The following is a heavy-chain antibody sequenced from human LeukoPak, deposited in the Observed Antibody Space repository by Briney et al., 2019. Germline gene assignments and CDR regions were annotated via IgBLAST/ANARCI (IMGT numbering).Heavy chain of an antibody. J-gene: IGHJ6*03. V-gene: IGHV4-34*01. CDR2: INQSGST. CDR3: ARRAYSSWGYYYYYMDV. D-gene: IGHD6-6*01. CDR1: GGSFSGYY. Sequence: SETLSLTCAVYGGSFSGYYWSWIRQPPGKGLEWIGEINQSGSTNYSPSLKSRVTISVDTSKNQFSLKLNSVTAADTAVYYCARRAYSSWGYYYYYMDVWGKGTTVTVSS.